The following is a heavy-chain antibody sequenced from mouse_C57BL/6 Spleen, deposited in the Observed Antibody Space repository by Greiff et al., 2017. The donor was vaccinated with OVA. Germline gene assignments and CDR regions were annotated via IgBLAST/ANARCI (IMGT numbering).Heavy chain of an antibody. CDR2: IWSGGST. CDR3: ARKGGQLSYAMDY. Sequence: QVQLQQSGPGLVQPSQSLSITCTVSGFSLTSYGVHWVRQSPGKGLEWLGVIWSGGSTDYNAAFISRLSISKDNSKSQVFFKMNSLQADDTAIYYCARKGGQLSYAMDYWGQGTSVTVSS. V-gene: IGHV2-2*01. D-gene: IGHD4-1*02. CDR1: GFSLTSYG. J-gene: IGHJ4*01.